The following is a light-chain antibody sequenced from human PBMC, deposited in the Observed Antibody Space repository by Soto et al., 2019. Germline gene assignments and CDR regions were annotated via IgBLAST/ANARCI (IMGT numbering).Light chain of an antibody. CDR3: GSYSSTTTREV. Sequence: QSVLPQPASVSGSPGQAITISYTRANSDVVIYDLVSWYQHHPVTPTKLIIYEVTHRPSGVSHRFYGSKSDRKASLTISGLQVEDAADYFCGSYSSTTTREVFGTGTEVTV. J-gene: IGLJ1*01. CDR1: NSDVVIYDL. V-gene: IGLV2-14*01. CDR2: EVT.